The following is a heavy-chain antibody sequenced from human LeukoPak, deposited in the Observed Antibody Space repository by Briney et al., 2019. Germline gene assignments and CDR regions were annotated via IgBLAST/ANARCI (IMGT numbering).Heavy chain of an antibody. Sequence: PSQTLSLTCTVSGGSISSGSYYWSWIRQPAGKGLEWIGRIYTSGSTNYNPSLKSRVTISVDTSKNQFSLKLSSVTAADTAVYYCARAKIVVVPAAAPYMDVWGKGTTVTVSS. CDR1: GGSISSGSYY. J-gene: IGHJ6*03. V-gene: IGHV4-61*02. CDR3: ARAKIVVVPAAAPYMDV. CDR2: IYTSGST. D-gene: IGHD2-2*01.